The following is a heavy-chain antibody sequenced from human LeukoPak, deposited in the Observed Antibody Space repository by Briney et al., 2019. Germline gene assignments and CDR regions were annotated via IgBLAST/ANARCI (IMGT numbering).Heavy chain of an antibody. CDR2: INHSGST. D-gene: IGHD6-6*01. V-gene: IGHV4-34*01. CDR1: GGSFSGYY. CDR3: ASARVDYYYYYMDV. J-gene: IGHJ6*03. Sequence: SETLSLTCAVYGGSFSGYYWSWIRQPPGKGLEWIGEINHSGSTNYNPSLESRVTISVDTSKNQFSLKLSSVTAADTAVYYCASARVDYYYYYMDVWGKGTTVTVSS.